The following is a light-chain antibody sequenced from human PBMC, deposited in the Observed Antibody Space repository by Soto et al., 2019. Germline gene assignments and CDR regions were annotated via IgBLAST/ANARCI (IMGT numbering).Light chain of an antibody. J-gene: IGKJ4*01. Sequence: EIVLTQSPGTLSLSPGERATISCRASQSVPSGYVAWFQQKSGQAPRLLIYGASTRATGIPERFSGSGSGTDFTLTIRRLEPEDFEVYLCQQYGTSFFTFGGGTKVDIK. V-gene: IGKV3-20*01. CDR2: GAS. CDR3: QQYGTSFFT. CDR1: QSVPSGY.